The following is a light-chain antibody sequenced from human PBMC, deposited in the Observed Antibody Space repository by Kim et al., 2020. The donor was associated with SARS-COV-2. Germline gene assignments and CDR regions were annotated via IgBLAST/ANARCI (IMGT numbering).Light chain of an antibody. CDR1: QSVSSNY. J-gene: IGKJ5*01. Sequence: EIVLTQSPGTLSLSPGERATLSCRASQSVSSNYLSWYQQKPGQAPSLLSYDTTTRATRIPVRFSGSGSETAFTLTISRLEPEDFDVYYCQKYGSLITFGQGTRLEIK. CDR2: DTT. CDR3: QKYGSLIT. V-gene: IGKV3-20*01.